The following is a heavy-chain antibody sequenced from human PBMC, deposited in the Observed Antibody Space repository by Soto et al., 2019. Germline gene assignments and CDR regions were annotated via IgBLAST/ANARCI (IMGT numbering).Heavy chain of an antibody. V-gene: IGHV4-34*01. CDR2: INHSGST. Sequence: QRKGLEWIGEINHSGSTNYNPSLKSRVTISVDTSKNQFSLKLSSVTAADTAVYYCARKGEFFCQAEDDIRVVRSVSAFLLNRSSDL. CDR3: ARKGEFFCQAEDDIRVVRSVSAFLLNRSSDL. D-gene: IGHD3-10*02. J-gene: IGHJ2*01.